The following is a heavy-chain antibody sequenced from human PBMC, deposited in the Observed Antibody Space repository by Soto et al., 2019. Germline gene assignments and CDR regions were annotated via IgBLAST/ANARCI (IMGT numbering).Heavy chain of an antibody. CDR1: GFTFSSYA. CDR2: ISGSGGST. J-gene: IGHJ4*02. CDR3: AGGDYGETYYFDY. V-gene: IGHV3-23*01. D-gene: IGHD4-17*01. Sequence: GGSLRLSCAASGFTFSSYAMSWVRQAPGKGLEWVSAISGSGGSTYYADSVKGRFTISRDNSKNTLYLQMNSLRAEDTAVYYCAGGDYGETYYFDYWGQGTLVTVSS.